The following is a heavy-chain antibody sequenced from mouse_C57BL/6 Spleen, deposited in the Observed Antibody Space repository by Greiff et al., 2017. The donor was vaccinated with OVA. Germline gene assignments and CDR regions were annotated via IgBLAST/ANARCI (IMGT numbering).Heavy chain of an antibody. Sequence: QVQLQQPGAELVKPGASVKLSCKASGYTFTSYWMHWVKQRPGQGLEWIGMIHPNSGSTNYNEKFKSKATLTVDKSSSTAYMQLSSLTSEDSAVYYCARCITTVVATGGYWGQGTTLTVSS. CDR3: ARCITTVVATGGY. CDR2: IHPNSGST. D-gene: IGHD1-1*01. CDR1: GYTFTSYW. V-gene: IGHV1-64*01. J-gene: IGHJ2*01.